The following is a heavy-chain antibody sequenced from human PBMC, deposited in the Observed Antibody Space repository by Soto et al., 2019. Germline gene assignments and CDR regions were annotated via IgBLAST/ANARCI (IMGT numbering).Heavy chain of an antibody. Sequence: QVQLVQSGAEVKKPGSSVKVSCKASGGTFSSYAISWVRQSPGQGLEWMGGVIPIFGTENYAQKFQGRVTITADEYTSTAYLEISSLRSEETAVYYCASHRSIAALHYYYYGMDVWGQWQTVTVSS. V-gene: IGHV1-69*01. CDR2: VIPIFGTE. CDR3: ASHRSIAALHYYYYGMDV. CDR1: GGTFSSYA. J-gene: IGHJ6*02. D-gene: IGHD6-6*01.